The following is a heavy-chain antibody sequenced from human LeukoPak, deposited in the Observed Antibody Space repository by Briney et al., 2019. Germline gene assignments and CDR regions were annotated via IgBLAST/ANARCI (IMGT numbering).Heavy chain of an antibody. D-gene: IGHD3-22*01. CDR2: IYYSGST. V-gene: IGHV4-30-4*01. CDR1: GGSINSGDYY. CDR3: ARGYYYDSSGYPYYFDY. J-gene: IGHJ4*02. Sequence: PSEPLSLTCTVSGGSINSGDYYWSWIRQPPGKGLEWIGYIYYSGSTYYNPSLKSRVTISVDTSKNQFSLKLTSVTAADTAVYYCARGYYYDSSGYPYYFDYWGQGTLVTVSS.